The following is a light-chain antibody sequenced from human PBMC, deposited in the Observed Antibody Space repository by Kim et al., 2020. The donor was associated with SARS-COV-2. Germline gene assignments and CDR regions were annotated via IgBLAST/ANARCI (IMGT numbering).Light chain of an antibody. J-gene: IGLJ3*02. CDR2: SNN. CDR3: ATTDDSLNGVV. V-gene: IGLV1-44*01. CDR1: SSNIGSNT. Sequence: GQTVNLCCSGSSSNIGSNTVTWYRQLPRTAPQLVIHSNNRRSSGVSDRFSGSKSGNSASLAISGLQSDDEADYYCATTDDSLNGVVFGGGTQLTVL.